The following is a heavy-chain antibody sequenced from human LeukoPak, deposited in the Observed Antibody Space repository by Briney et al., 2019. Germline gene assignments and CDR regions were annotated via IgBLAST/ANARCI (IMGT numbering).Heavy chain of an antibody. CDR3: ARDSDSSSWLDHNWLDP. Sequence: ASVKVSCKASGYTFTGYYMHWVRQAPGQGLEWMGWINPNSGGTNYAQKFQGRVTMTRDTSISTAYMELSRLRSDDTAVYYCARDSDSSSWLDHNWLDPWGEGTLVTVSS. V-gene: IGHV1-2*02. D-gene: IGHD6-13*01. CDR2: INPNSGGT. J-gene: IGHJ5*02. CDR1: GYTFTGYY.